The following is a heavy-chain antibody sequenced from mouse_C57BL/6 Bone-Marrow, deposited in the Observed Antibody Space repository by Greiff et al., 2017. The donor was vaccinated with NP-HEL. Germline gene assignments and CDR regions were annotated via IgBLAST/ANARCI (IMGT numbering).Heavy chain of an antibody. CDR1: GYTFTSYG. D-gene: IGHD4-1*01. Sequence: VQLVESGAELARPGASVKLSCKASGYTFTSYGISWVKQRTGQGLEWIGEIYPRSGNTYYNEKFKGKATLTADKSSSTAYMELRSLTSEDSAVYFCAKLTGVLFDYWGQGTTLTVSS. CDR3: AKLTGVLFDY. CDR2: IYPRSGNT. J-gene: IGHJ2*01. V-gene: IGHV1-81*01.